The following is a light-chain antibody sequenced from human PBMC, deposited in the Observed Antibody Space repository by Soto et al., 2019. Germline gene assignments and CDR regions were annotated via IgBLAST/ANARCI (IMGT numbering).Light chain of an antibody. J-gene: IGKJ3*01. Sequence: DIVLTQSPDSLAVSLGERATINCKSSQSVLYGPNNKNSLAWYQQKPGQPPKLLIYWASTRESGVPDRFSGSGSGTDFTLTISSLHAEDVAVYYCQYRGTFCPGTKVNV. CDR1: QSVLYGPNNKNS. CDR3: QYRGT. CDR2: WAS. V-gene: IGKV4-1*01.